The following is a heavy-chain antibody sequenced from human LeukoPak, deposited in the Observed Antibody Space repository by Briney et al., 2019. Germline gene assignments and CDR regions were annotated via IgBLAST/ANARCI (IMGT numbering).Heavy chain of an antibody. J-gene: IGHJ5*02. Sequence: SVKVSCKASGVTFSSYAFNWVRQVPGQGLEWIGVLIPGFGTANYAQKFQGRVTITTDESTSTAYMELSSLRSEDTAVYYCARDLLGYCSSTSCYKSWFDPWGQGTLVTVSS. CDR1: GVTFSSYA. D-gene: IGHD2-2*02. CDR3: ARDLLGYCSSTSCYKSWFDP. CDR2: LIPGFGTA. V-gene: IGHV1-69*05.